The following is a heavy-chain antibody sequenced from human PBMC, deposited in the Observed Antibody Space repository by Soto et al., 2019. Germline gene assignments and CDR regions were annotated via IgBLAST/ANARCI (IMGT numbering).Heavy chain of an antibody. CDR2: IWYDGSKK. CDR3: ALGCGGDCYRYLQH. CDR1: GFTFSSYG. J-gene: IGHJ1*01. D-gene: IGHD2-21*02. Sequence: QVQLVESGGGVVQPGRSLRLSCAASGFTFSSYGMHWVRQAPGKGLEWVAVIWYDGSKKYYVDSVKGRFTISRDNSKNTLYLQMDSLRAEDTAVYYCALGCGGDCYRYLQHWGQGTLVTVSS. V-gene: IGHV3-33*01.